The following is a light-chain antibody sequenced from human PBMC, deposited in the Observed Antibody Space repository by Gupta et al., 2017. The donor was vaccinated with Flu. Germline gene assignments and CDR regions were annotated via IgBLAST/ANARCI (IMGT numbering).Light chain of an antibody. CDR3: QVWDSSTAVV. CDR1: NIGSEN. J-gene: IGLJ2*01. Sequence: EGNNIGSENVHCYQQNPVQAPVLVIYRESNRPSGIPERFSGSNSVNTATLTISRAQAGDEADYYCQVWDSSTAVVFGGGTKLTV. V-gene: IGLV3-9*01. CDR2: RES.